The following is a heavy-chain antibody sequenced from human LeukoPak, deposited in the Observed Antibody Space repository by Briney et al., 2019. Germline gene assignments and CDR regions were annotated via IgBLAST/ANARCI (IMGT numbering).Heavy chain of an antibody. D-gene: IGHD4-23*01. CDR3: ASRYGGVSPNYFDY. J-gene: IGHJ4*02. Sequence: PSETLSLTCTVSGGSISSCSYYWSWIRQPTGKALEWIRHIYTSGSANYNPSLKSRVTISVDTSKNQFSLKLSSVTAADTAVYYCASRYGGVSPNYFDYWGQGTLVTVSS. CDR2: IYTSGSA. V-gene: IGHV4-61*09. CDR1: GGSISSCSYY.